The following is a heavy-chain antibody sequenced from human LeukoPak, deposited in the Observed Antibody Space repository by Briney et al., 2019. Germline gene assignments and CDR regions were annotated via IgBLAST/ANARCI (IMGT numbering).Heavy chain of an antibody. CDR2: ISAYNGNT. CDR3: AREATVVTPPAFDI. J-gene: IGHJ3*02. D-gene: IGHD4-23*01. Sequence: ASVKVSCKASGYTFTSYGISWVRQAPGQGLEWMGWISAYNGNTNYAQKLQGRVTMTTDTSTSTAYMELRSPRSDDTAVYYCAREATVVTPPAFDIWGQGTMVTVSS. V-gene: IGHV1-18*01. CDR1: GYTFTSYG.